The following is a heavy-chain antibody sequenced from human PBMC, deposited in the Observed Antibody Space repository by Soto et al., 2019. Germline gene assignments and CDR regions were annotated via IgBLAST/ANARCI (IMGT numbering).Heavy chain of an antibody. D-gene: IGHD5-18*01. Sequence: QVQLVQSGAEVKKPGASVKVSCKASGYTFTSYGISWVRQAPGQGLEWMGWISAYNGNTNHAQKRQGRVPMTTDTCTSTASMELRSLGSDDTAVYYCARDLMGLPTYDYWGQGTLVTGSS. CDR3: ARDLMGLPTYDY. CDR2: ISAYNGNT. CDR1: GYTFTSYG. J-gene: IGHJ4*02. V-gene: IGHV1-18*01.